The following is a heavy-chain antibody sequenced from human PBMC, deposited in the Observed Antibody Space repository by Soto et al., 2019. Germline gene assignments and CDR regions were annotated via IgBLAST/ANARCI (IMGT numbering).Heavy chain of an antibody. CDR1: GGTFSSYA. Sequence: QVQLVQSGAEVKKPGSSVKVSCKASGGTFSSYAISWVRQAPGQGLEWMGGIIPIFGTANYAQKFQGRVTITADESTSQAYMELGSLRSEDTAVYYCARIAVAAPNWFDPWGQGTLVTVSS. CDR2: IIPIFGTA. CDR3: ARIAVAAPNWFDP. J-gene: IGHJ5*02. V-gene: IGHV1-69*12. D-gene: IGHD6-19*01.